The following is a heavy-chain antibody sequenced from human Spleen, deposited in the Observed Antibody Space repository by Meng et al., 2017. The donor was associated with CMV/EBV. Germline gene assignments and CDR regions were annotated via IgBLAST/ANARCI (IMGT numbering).Heavy chain of an antibody. D-gene: IGHD3-22*01. J-gene: IGHJ5*02. V-gene: IGHV4-34*01. CDR2: ISQRGRT. Sequence: SETLSLTCSVSGGSLRGVYWSWIRQSPGKGLEWIGEISQRGRTNYSPSFKSRISMSVHTSENQFSLELTSVTAADTAVYYCAGGRAYYETSGYYYTWGQGTLVTVSS. CDR3: AGGRAYYETSGYYYT. CDR1: GGSLRGVY.